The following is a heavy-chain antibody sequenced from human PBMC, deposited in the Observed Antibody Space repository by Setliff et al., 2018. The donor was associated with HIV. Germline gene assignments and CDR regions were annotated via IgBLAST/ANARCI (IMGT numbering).Heavy chain of an antibody. J-gene: IGHJ4*02. D-gene: IGHD4-17*01. CDR1: GFTFGHYT. V-gene: IGHV3-21*04. Sequence: PGGSLRLSCTGSGFTFGHYTINWVRQAPGKGLEWVSSISSSGTHINYADSVKGRFTIFRDNAKNSLYLQMNSLRAEDTAVYYCARGHYGAWGQGTLVTVSS. CDR3: ARGHYGA. CDR2: ISSSGTHI.